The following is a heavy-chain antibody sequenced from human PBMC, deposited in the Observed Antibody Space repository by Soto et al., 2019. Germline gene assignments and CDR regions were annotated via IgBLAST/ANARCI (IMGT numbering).Heavy chain of an antibody. D-gene: IGHD3-10*01. CDR1: GYSISSGYY. J-gene: IGHJ4*02. CDR2: MYHSGST. Sequence: SETLSLTCAVSGYSISSGYYWGWIRQPPGEGLEWIVSMYHSGSTYYNPSLKSRVTISIDTSKNQFSLKLTSVTSADTAVYFCVRVAFGPIDYWGQGTLVTVSS. CDR3: VRVAFGPIDY. V-gene: IGHV4-38-2*01.